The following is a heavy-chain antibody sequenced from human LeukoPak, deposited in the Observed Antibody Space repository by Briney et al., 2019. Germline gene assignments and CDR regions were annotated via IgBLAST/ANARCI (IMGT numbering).Heavy chain of an antibody. CDR3: ARVGDAQDFDI. V-gene: IGHV4-59*01. D-gene: IGHD3-10*01. J-gene: IGHJ3*02. Sequence: PSETLSLTCTVSGGSISSYYWSWIRQPPGKGLEWIGYIYYSGHTNSNPSLKSRVTISIDTSKNQFSLKLSSVTAADTAVYYCARVGDAQDFDIWGQGTMVTVSS. CDR2: IYYSGHT. CDR1: GGSISSYY.